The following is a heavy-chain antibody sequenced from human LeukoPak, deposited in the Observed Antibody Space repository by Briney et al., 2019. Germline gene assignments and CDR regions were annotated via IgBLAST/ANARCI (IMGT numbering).Heavy chain of an antibody. CDR3: ARGHEYCSSTSCYTNWFDP. J-gene: IGHJ5*02. D-gene: IGHD2-2*01. CDR2: INHSGST. V-gene: IGHV4-34*01. CDR1: GGSISSYY. Sequence: SETLSLTCTVSGGSISSYYWSWIRQPPGKGLEWIGEINHSGSTNYNPSLKSRVTISVDTSKNQFSLKLSSVTAADTAVYYCARGHEYCSSTSCYTNWFDPWGQGTLVTVSS.